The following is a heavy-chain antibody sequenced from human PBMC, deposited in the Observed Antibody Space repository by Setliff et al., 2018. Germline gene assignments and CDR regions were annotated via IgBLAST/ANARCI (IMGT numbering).Heavy chain of an antibody. CDR3: ARHVGSRGRGYNYYYYYMDV. Sequence: GASVKVSCKASGGTFSSYGISWVRQAPGHGLEWMGGTIPIFGSTNYAQKFQDRVTIITDESTSTAYMELRSLRTEDTAVYYCARHVGSRGRGYNYYYYYMDVWGKGTTVTVSS. V-gene: IGHV1-69*05. D-gene: IGHD3-10*01. CDR1: GGTFSSYG. CDR2: TIPIFGST. J-gene: IGHJ6*03.